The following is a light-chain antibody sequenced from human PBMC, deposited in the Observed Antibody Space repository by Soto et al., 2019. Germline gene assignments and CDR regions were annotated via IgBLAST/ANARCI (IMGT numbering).Light chain of an antibody. CDR1: SSDVGGYNY. V-gene: IGLV2-14*01. J-gene: IGLJ1*01. Sequence: QSVLAQPASVSGSPGQSITISCTGTSSDVGGYNYVSWCQQHPGKAPKLMIYDVSNQPSGVSNRFSGSKSGNTASLTISGLQAEDEADYYCSSYTSSSTLSYVFGTGTKVTVL. CDR2: DVS. CDR3: SSYTSSSTLSYV.